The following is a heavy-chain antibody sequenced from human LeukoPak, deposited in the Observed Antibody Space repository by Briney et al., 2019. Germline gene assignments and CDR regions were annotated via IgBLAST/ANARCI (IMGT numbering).Heavy chain of an antibody. CDR1: GFTVSSNC. D-gene: IGHD3-22*01. CDR2: LQSGGST. J-gene: IGHJ4*02. V-gene: IGHV3-53*01. Sequence: PGGSLRLSCAVSGFTVSSNCIAWVRRAPGKGLEWVSVLQSGGSTYYADSVKGRFTISRDNSKNTLYLQMNSLRAEDTAVYYCAKSQGSGYYRGHIDYWGQGTLVTVSA. CDR3: AKSQGSGYYRGHIDY.